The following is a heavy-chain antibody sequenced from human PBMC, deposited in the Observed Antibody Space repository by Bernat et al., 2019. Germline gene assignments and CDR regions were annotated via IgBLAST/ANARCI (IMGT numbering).Heavy chain of an antibody. CDR1: GFTFNNAW. V-gene: IGHV3-15*01. CDR3: TTGLKAAEHFGDAFDI. D-gene: IGHD2-15*01. Sequence: EMQLVESGGGLVKPGGSLRLSCAASGFTFNNAWMTWVRQVPGNRLEWFGRIMSKTAGGTTHYAAPVKDRFTISRDGSRNTVYLEMNSLKTEDTSVYFCTTGLKAAEHFGDAFDIWGQGTMVIVSS. CDR2: IMSKTAGGTT. J-gene: IGHJ3*02.